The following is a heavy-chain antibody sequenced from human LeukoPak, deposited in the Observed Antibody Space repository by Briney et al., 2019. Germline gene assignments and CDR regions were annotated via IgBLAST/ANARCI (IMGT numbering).Heavy chain of an antibody. CDR3: AKDEGGITMIEPNYYFDY. D-gene: IGHD3-22*01. J-gene: IGHJ4*02. V-gene: IGHV3-30*02. CDR1: GFTFSSYG. CDR2: IRDDGSNE. Sequence: TGGSLRLSCAASGFTFSSYGIHWVRQAPGKGLEWVAFIRDDGSNEYYADSVKGRFTISRDNSKNTLYLQMNSLRAEDTAVYYCAKDEGGITMIEPNYYFDYWGQGTLVTVSS.